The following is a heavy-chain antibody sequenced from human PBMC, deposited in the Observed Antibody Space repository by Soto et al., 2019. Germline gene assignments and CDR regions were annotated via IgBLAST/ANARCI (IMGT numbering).Heavy chain of an antibody. J-gene: IGHJ5*02. CDR3: ARVIVTTTVTTSKWFDP. CDR2: INPSGGNT. CDR1: GYTFTTHY. D-gene: IGHD4-17*01. Sequence: ASVKVSCKASGYTFTTHYMHWVRQAPGQGLEWMGIINPSGGNTNYAQKFQGRVTMTSDTSTSTVYMELSSLTTDDTAVYYCARVIVTTTVTTSKWFDPWGQGNLVTVPQ. V-gene: IGHV1-46*01.